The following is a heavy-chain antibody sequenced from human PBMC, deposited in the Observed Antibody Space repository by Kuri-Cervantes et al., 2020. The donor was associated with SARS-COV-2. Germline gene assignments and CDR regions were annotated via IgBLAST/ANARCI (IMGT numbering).Heavy chain of an antibody. CDR2: ISTYNSNL. CDR1: GYSFTSYG. J-gene: IGHJ4*02. D-gene: IGHD3-10*01. Sequence: AAVQVSCKASGYSFTSYGISWVRQAPGQGLEWMGWISTYNSNLKYAQKFQGRVTMTTDTSTSTAYMELRSLRSDDTAVYVFAREGRWFEKPLEDYWGQGTLVTVSS. V-gene: IGHV1-18*04. CDR3: AREGRWFEKPLEDY.